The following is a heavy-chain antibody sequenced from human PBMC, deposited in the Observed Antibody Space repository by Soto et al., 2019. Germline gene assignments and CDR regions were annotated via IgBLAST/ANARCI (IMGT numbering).Heavy chain of an antibody. Sequence: PGGSLRLSCAASGFTFSAYAMHWVRQAPGRGLEWVAVISYEGSLKNYADSVKGRFTISRDNSKNTLYLQMNSLRREDTAVYYCAEVPRQNSNGWIYFDNWGQGTRVTVSS. J-gene: IGHJ4*02. CDR1: GFTFSAYA. D-gene: IGHD4-4*01. CDR2: ISYEGSLK. CDR3: AEVPRQNSNGWIYFDN. V-gene: IGHV3-30*04.